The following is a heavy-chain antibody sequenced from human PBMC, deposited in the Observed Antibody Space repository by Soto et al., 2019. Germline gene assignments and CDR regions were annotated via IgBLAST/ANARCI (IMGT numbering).Heavy chain of an antibody. Sequence: LRLSCAASGFNFNSYTINWVRQGPGKRLGWLSSISSSGYIFSTDSVRGRFTISRDNAKNSVYLQINSLRAEDTAVYFCARDCSGGSCYPGMDVWGQGTTVTVSS. D-gene: IGHD2-15*01. J-gene: IGHJ6*02. CDR3: ARDCSGGSCYPGMDV. V-gene: IGHV3-21*01. CDR1: GFNFNSYT. CDR2: ISSSGYI.